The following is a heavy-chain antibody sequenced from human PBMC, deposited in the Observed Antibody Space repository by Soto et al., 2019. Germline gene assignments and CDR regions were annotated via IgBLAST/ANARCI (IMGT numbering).Heavy chain of an antibody. Sequence: GGSLRLSCAASGFTFSSYAMHWVRQAPGKGLEWVAVISYDGSNKYYADSVKGRFTISRDNSKNTLYLQMNSLRAEDTAVYYCARGFRDYYDSSGYYYDYWGQGTLVTVSS. D-gene: IGHD3-22*01. V-gene: IGHV3-30-3*01. J-gene: IGHJ4*02. CDR2: ISYDGSNK. CDR1: GFTFSSYA. CDR3: ARGFRDYYDSSGYYYDY.